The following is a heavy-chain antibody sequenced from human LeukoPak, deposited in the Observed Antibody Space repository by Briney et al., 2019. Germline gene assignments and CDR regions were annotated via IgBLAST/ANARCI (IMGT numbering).Heavy chain of an antibody. CDR2: INPSGGST. J-gene: IGHJ3*02. V-gene: IGHV1-46*01. CDR1: GYTFTSSY. CDR3: ARERGCAPTHHAFDI. Sequence: ASVKVSCKASGYTFTSSYMHWVRQAPGQGLEWMGIINPSGGSTSYAQKFQGRVTMTRDTSTSTVYMELSSLRSEDTAVYYCARERGCAPTHHAFDIWGQGTMVTVSS.